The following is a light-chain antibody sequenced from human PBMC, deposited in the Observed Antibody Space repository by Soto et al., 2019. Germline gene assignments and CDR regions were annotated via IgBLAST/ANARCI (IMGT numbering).Light chain of an antibody. J-gene: IGKJ1*01. Sequence: PGDRATLSFRASQSVSSYLAWYQQKPGQAPRLLIYDASKRATGIPARFSGSGFGTDYTLTISSLEPEDFAVYYCQQRSKWRTFGQGTKVDIK. V-gene: IGKV3-11*01. CDR1: QSVSSY. CDR3: QQRSKWRT. CDR2: DAS.